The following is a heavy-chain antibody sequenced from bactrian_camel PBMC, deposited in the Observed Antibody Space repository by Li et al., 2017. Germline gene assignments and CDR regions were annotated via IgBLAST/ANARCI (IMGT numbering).Heavy chain of an antibody. V-gene: IGHV3-2*01. J-gene: IGHJ6*01. D-gene: IGHD5*01. Sequence: VQLVESGGGLVQPGGSLRLACEASGFTFSRPYMTWVRQAPGKGLEWVSSIYSRGNSIFYADSVKGRFTISRDNAKNTVYLQMNSLKSEDTALYYCAKATYWMGWVGVDGALTADFGSWGQGTQVTVS. CDR1: GFTFSRPY. CDR2: IYSRGNSI. CDR3: AKATYWMGWVGVDGALTADFGS.